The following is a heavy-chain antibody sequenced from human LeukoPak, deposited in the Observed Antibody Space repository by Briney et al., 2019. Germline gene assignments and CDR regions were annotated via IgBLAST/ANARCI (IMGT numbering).Heavy chain of an antibody. V-gene: IGHV5-51*01. D-gene: IGHD1-26*01. CDR2: IFPGDSES. J-gene: IGHJ4*02. CDR1: GYRFSNHW. CDR3: ARIDNGSFARGFDY. Sequence: GESLKISCKVSGYRFSNHWIGWVRQMPGKGLEWMGIIFPGDSESRYSPSVQGQVTMSADKSIATAHLQWNSLKASDTAMYYCARIDNGSFARGFDYWGQGTLVTVSS.